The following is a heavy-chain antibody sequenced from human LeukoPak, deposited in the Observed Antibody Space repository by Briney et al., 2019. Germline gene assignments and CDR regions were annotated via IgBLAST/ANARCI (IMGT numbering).Heavy chain of an antibody. V-gene: IGHV3-30*18. Sequence: GGSLRLFCAASGFTFSSYGMHWVRQAPGKGLEWVAVISYDGSNKYYADSVKGRFTISRDNSKNTLYLQMNSLRAEDTAVYYCAKVSHTAMAKGYFDYWGQGTLVTVSS. CDR1: GFTFSSYG. J-gene: IGHJ4*02. CDR2: ISYDGSNK. D-gene: IGHD5-18*01. CDR3: AKVSHTAMAKGYFDY.